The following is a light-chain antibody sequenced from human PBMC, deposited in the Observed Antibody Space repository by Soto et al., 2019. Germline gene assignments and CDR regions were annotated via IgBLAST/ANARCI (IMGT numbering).Light chain of an antibody. J-gene: IGKJ1*01. Sequence: EIVLTQSPGTLSLSPGERATLSCRASQSVSNNYLAWYHQKPGRAPRLVNSVASSRATGIPDRFSGSGSGTDFTLTLSSLEPEDFAVYYCQQYGTTPWTVGQGTNVEF. V-gene: IGKV3-20*01. CDR1: QSVSNNY. CDR3: QQYGTTPWT. CDR2: VAS.